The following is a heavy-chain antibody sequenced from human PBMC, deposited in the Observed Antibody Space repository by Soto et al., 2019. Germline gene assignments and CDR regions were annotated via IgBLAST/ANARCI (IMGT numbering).Heavy chain of an antibody. V-gene: IGHV5-10-1*01. CDR1: GYSFAGYW. Sequence: PGESLKISCKGSGYSFAGYWINWVRQKPGTGLEWMGRIDPSDSQTYYSPSFRGHVTISVTKSITTVFLQWSSLRASDTAMYYCARQIYDSDTGPNFQYYFDSWGQGTPVTVSS. CDR2: IDPSDSQT. CDR3: ARQIYDSDTGPNFQYYFDS. J-gene: IGHJ4*02. D-gene: IGHD3-22*01.